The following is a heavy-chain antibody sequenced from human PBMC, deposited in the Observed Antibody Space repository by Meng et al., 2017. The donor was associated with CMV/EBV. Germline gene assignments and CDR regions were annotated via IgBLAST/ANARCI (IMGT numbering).Heavy chain of an antibody. D-gene: IGHD3/OR15-3a*01. CDR2: IIPILGIA. J-gene: IGHJ5*02. CDR1: GGTFSSHS. CDR3: ARKSERTGYFDP. Sequence: SVKVSCKASGGTFSSHSINWVRQAPGQGLEWMGGIIPILGIANYAPNFQGRVTITADKSTSTADMGLRSLKSEDTAVYYCARKSERTGYFDPWGQGTLVTVSS. V-gene: IGHV1-69*10.